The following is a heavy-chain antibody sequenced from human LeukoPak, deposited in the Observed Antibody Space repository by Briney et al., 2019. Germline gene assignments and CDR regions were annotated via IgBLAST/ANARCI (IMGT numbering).Heavy chain of an antibody. V-gene: IGHV4-34*01. J-gene: IGHJ4*02. CDR3: ARGPIVVVVFDY. CDR1: GGSFSGYY. Sequence: KPSETLSLTCAVYGGSFSGYYWSWIRQPPGKGLEGIGEINHSGSTNYNPSLKSRVTISVDTSKNQFSLKLSSVTAADTAVYYCARGPIVVVVFDYWGQGTLVTVSS. CDR2: INHSGST. D-gene: IGHD2-2*01.